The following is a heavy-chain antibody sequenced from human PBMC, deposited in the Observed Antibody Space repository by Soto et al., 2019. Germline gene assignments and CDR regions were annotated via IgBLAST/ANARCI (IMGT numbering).Heavy chain of an antibody. V-gene: IGHV3-30*18. Sequence: GSLRLSCAASGFTFSSYGMHWVRQAPGKGLEWVAVISYDGSNKYYADSVKGRFTISRDNSKNTPYLQMNSLRAEDTAVYYCAKGTYYGEDYYYYGMDVWGQGTTVTVSS. CDR1: GFTFSSYG. D-gene: IGHD4-17*01. J-gene: IGHJ6*02. CDR3: AKGTYYGEDYYYYGMDV. CDR2: ISYDGSNK.